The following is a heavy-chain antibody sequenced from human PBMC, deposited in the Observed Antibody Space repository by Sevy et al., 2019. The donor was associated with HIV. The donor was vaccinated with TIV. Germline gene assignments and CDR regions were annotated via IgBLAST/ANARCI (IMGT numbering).Heavy chain of an antibody. Sequence: GESLKISCAASGFIFSSYEMNWVRQAPGKGLEWISYISNSGSALYYSDSVKGRFTISRDNAKNSLYLQMNSLRVEDTAVYYCARDLPPSATTVAHFDCWGQRTQVTVSS. D-gene: IGHD4-17*01. CDR3: ARDLPPSATTVAHFDC. J-gene: IGHJ4*02. V-gene: IGHV3-48*03. CDR2: ISNSGSAL. CDR1: GFIFSSYE.